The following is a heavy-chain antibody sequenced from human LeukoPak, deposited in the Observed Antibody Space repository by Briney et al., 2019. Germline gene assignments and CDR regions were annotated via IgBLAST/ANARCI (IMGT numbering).Heavy chain of an antibody. CDR2: IIPIFGTA. J-gene: IGHJ3*02. V-gene: IGHV1-69*06. CDR3: ATRTTGTTRYAFDI. D-gene: IGHD1-1*01. CDR1: GGTFSSYA. Sequence: SVKVSCKSSGGTFSSYAISWVRQAPGQGLEWMGGIIPIFGTANYAQKFQGRVTITADKSTSTAYMELSSLRSEVTAVYYCATRTTGTTRYAFDIWGQGTMVTVSS.